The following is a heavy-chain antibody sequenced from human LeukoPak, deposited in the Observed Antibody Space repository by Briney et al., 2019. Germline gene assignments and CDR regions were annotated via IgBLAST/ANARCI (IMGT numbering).Heavy chain of an antibody. CDR1: GGSISSSSYY. J-gene: IGHJ4*02. Sequence: SETLSLTCTVSGGSISSSSYYWSWIRQPPGKGLEWIGEINHSGSTNYNPSLKSRVTISVDTSKNQFSLKLSSVTAADTAVCYCASNSFDYYGSGSYSVDYWGQGTLVTVSS. CDR3: ASNSFDYYGSGSYSVDY. D-gene: IGHD3-10*01. V-gene: IGHV4-39*07. CDR2: INHSGST.